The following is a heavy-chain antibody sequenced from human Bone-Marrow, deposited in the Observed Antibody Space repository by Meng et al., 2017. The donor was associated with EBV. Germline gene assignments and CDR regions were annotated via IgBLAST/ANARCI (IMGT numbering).Heavy chain of an antibody. Sequence: VTLQWSGAGRVNPAGTLSLPCCVSVVSFSSSNWWSGVRQPPGKGLEWIGEIDHSGSTNYNQSLKSRVTISIDKSKNQFSLKLSSVTAADTAVYYCARDISGTIDYWGQGTLVTVSS. J-gene: IGHJ4*02. D-gene: IGHD3-10*01. CDR2: IDHSGST. CDR1: VVSFSSSNW. CDR3: ARDISGTIDY. V-gene: IGHV4-4*02.